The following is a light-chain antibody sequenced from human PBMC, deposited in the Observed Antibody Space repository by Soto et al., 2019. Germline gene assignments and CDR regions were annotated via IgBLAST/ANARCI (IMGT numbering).Light chain of an antibody. Sequence: DIQMTQSPSTLSASVGDRVTITCRASQSVSNSLAWYQQKPGIAPKLLIYQASSLESGAPSRFSGSGSGKKFTLTISSLQPDDYATYYCQQYNTYRTFGQGTKVEI. CDR3: QQYNTYRT. J-gene: IGKJ1*01. V-gene: IGKV1-5*03. CDR1: QSVSNS. CDR2: QAS.